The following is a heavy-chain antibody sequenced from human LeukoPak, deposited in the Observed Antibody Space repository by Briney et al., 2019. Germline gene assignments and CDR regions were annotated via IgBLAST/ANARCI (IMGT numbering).Heavy chain of an antibody. CDR2: ISRDGTNK. J-gene: IGHJ4*02. Sequence: GRSLGLSCEASGFTFRNYDMHCVRQAPGKGLEWVAVISRDGTNKYYADSVKGRFTISRDNSKNTVYLQMNSQSAEDTAVYYCARDQTAGYSDYWGQGTLVTVSS. CDR3: ARDQTAGYSDY. CDR1: GFTFRNYD. V-gene: IGHV3-30*03. D-gene: IGHD3-22*01.